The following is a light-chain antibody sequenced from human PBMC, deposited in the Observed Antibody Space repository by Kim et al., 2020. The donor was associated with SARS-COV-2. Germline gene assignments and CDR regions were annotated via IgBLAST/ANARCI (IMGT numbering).Light chain of an antibody. Sequence: PPTLPASVGDRVTITCRASESISTWLAWYQQKPGKVPRLLIYKTSRLESGVPSRFSGSGSGTEFTLTINSLQTDDLATYYCQQYGAFGQGTKLEIK. V-gene: IGKV1-5*03. J-gene: IGKJ2*01. CDR2: KTS. CDR1: ESISTW. CDR3: QQYGA.